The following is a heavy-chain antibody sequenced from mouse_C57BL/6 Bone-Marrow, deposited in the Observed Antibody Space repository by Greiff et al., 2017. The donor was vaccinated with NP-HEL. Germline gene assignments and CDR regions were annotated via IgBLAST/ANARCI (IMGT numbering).Heavy chain of an antibody. V-gene: IGHV1-64*01. CDR1: GYTFTSYW. CDR3: AGEGSSFLDY. J-gene: IGHJ4*01. CDR2: IHPNSGST. Sequence: VQLQQPGAELVKPGASVKLFCKASGYTFTSYWMHWVKQRPGQGLEWIGMIHPNSGSTNYNEKFKSKATLTVDKSSSTAYMQLSSLTSEDSAVYYCAGEGSSFLDYWGQGTSVTVSS. D-gene: IGHD1-1*01.